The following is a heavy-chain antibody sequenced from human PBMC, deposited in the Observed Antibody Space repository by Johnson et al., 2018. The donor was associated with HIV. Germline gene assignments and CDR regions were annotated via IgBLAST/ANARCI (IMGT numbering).Heavy chain of an antibody. Sequence: QVQLVESGGGVVQPGRSLRLSCAASGFTFSDNYMSWVRQSPGKGLEWVAVISYDGTKKNYADSVKGRFTISRDNSKNTLYLQMNSLRAEDTAVYYWARLEELLRAFDIWGQGTMVTVSS. V-gene: IGHV3-30*19. CDR2: ISYDGTKK. CDR1: GFTFSDNY. J-gene: IGHJ3*02. D-gene: IGHD1-26*01. CDR3: ARLEELLRAFDI.